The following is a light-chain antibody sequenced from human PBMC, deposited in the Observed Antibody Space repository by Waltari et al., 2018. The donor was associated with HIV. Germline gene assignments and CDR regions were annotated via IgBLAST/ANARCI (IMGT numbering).Light chain of an antibody. CDR3: CSFSPNGASWV. J-gene: IGLJ3*02. Sequence: QSALTQPASVSGSPGQSITVSCTGTSSDIGTYDLVSCYQQEPGKAPKLIIHDVTARPSGVSSRVSGSKSGNTAFLTISGLQVEDESLYFCCSFSPNGASWVFGGGTKVTVL. CDR2: DVT. V-gene: IGLV2-23*02. CDR1: SSDIGTYDL.